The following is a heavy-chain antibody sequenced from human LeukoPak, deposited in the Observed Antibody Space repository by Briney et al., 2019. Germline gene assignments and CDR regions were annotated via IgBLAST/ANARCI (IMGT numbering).Heavy chain of an antibody. CDR1: GFTFSSYS. CDR3: ARGTQSWYGDY. CDR2: ISSSSSYI. J-gene: IGHJ4*02. D-gene: IGHD6-13*01. V-gene: IGHV3-21*01. Sequence: GGSLRLSCAASGFTFSSYSMNWVRQAPGKGLEWVSSISSSSSYIYYADSVKGRFTISRDNAKNSLYLQMNSLRAEDTAVYYCARGTQSWYGDYWGQGTLVTVSS.